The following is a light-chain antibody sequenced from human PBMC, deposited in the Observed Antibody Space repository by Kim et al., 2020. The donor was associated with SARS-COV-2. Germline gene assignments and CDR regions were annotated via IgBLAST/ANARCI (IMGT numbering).Light chain of an antibody. CDR1: QSVGIK. V-gene: IGKV3-15*01. CDR2: DAS. J-gene: IGKJ5*01. Sequence: STGEIATLSFRASQSVGIKLAWYQQKPGQAPRLLIYDASTRETGIPGRFSGSGSGTEFTLTIGSLQSEDFALYYCQQYHKWSGITFGQGTRLEIK. CDR3: QQYHKWSGIT.